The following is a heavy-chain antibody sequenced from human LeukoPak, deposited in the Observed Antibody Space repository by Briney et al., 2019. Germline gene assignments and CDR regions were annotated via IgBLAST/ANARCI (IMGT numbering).Heavy chain of an antibody. Sequence: GASVKVSCKTSGYTFISYGISWVRQAPGQGLEWMGWISAYNGNTNYAQKLQGRVTMTTDTSTSTAYMELRSLRSDDTAVYYCARVRSYYGSGFMDVWGKGTTVTISS. D-gene: IGHD3-10*01. CDR1: GYTFISYG. CDR3: ARVRSYYGSGFMDV. V-gene: IGHV1-18*04. CDR2: ISAYNGNT. J-gene: IGHJ6*03.